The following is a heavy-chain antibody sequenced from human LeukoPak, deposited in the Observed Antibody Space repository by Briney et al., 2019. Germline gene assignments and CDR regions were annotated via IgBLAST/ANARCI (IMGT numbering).Heavy chain of an antibody. D-gene: IGHD3-10*01. V-gene: IGHV1-69*05. CDR2: IIPIFGTA. Sequence: SVKVSCKASGGTFSSYAISWVRQAPGQGLEWMGGIIPIFGTANYAQKFQGRVTITTDESTSTAYMELSSLRSEDTAVYYCAREVLEVLLWFGVLGGNWFDPWGQGTLVTVSS. J-gene: IGHJ5*02. CDR3: AREVLEVLLWFGVLGGNWFDP. CDR1: GGTFSSYA.